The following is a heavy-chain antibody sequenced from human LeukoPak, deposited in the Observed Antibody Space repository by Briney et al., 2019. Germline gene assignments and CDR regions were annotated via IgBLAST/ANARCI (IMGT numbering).Heavy chain of an antibody. D-gene: IGHD2-15*01. Sequence: SVKVSCKASGFTFSSSAMQWVRQARGQRLEWIGWIVVGSAGTNYAQKFLERVTITRDMSTSAAYLELSSLTSEDTAVCYCAADVGYCSGGTCYSADAFHIWGQGTMVTVSS. CDR2: IVVGSAGT. CDR1: GFTFSSSA. V-gene: IGHV1-58*02. J-gene: IGHJ3*02. CDR3: AADVGYCSGGTCYSADAFHI.